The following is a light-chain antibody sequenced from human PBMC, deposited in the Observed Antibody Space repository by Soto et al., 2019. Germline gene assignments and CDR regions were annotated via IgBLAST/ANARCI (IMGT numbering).Light chain of an antibody. J-gene: IGKJ2*03. CDR1: QSVLYSSNLKNY. Sequence: DIVMTQSPDSLAVSLGERATINCKSSQSVLYSSNLKNYLAWYQQKPGQPPKLLIYWASTRESGVPDRFSGXXXXXXXXXXXSXLQAEDVAVYYCQQYYNTQYSFGQGTKLEIK. CDR2: WAS. CDR3: QQYYNTQYS. V-gene: IGKV4-1*01.